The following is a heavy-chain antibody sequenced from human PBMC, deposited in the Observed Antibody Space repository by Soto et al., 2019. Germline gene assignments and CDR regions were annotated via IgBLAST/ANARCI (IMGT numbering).Heavy chain of an antibody. Sequence: KLPLTYNVSGGAIRRGGYHWVWIRQHPEKGLDWIGHVYSTGSVFYNPSLETRVDISLEKSNDCFSLQLKSVTAEDTNIYFCDRNPNAFGEYTLFDVLGHGTLVT. D-gene: IGHD4-17*01. CDR1: GGAIRRGGYH. V-gene: IGHV4-31*03. CDR3: DRNPNAFGEYTLFDV. CDR2: VYSTGSV. J-gene: IGHJ3*01.